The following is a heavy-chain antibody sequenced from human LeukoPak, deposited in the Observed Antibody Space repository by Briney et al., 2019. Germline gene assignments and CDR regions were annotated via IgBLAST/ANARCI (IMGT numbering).Heavy chain of an antibody. V-gene: IGHV4-59*08. J-gene: IGHJ4*02. CDR2: IYYSGST. CDR3: ARGARAGYNLEPFDY. Sequence: PSETLSLTCTVSGGSMSSYYWSWLRQPPGKGLEWIGYIYYSGSTKYNPSLKSRVTISVDTSKNQFSLKLSSVTAADTAVYYCARGARAGYNLEPFDYWGQGTLVTVSS. CDR1: GGSMSSYY. D-gene: IGHD5-24*01.